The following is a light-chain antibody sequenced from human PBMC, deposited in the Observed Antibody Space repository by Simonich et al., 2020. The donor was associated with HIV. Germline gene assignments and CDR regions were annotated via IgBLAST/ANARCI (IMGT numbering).Light chain of an antibody. CDR2: DAS. CDR1: QSLSSNY. J-gene: IGKJ2*01. CDR3: QQYGSSPYT. V-gene: IGKV3D-20*01. Sequence: EIVLTQSPGTLSLSPGEGATLSCRASQSLSSNYLALYQQTPGLAPRLLIYDASSRATGIPDRFSGFGSGTDFTLTISRLEPEDFAVYYCQQYGSSPYTFGQGTKLEIK.